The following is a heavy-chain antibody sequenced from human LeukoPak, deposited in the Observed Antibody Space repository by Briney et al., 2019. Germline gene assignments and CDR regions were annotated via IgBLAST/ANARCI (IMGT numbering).Heavy chain of an antibody. J-gene: IGHJ4*02. D-gene: IGHD3-10*01. V-gene: IGHV3-21*01. Sequence: GGSLRLSCAASGFTSSSYSMNWVRQAPGKGLEWVSSISSSSSYIYYADSVKGRFTISRDNAKNSLYLQMNSLRAEDTAVYYCARDYYGSGSYFDYWGQGTLVTVSS. CDR2: ISSSSSYI. CDR1: GFTSSSYS. CDR3: ARDYYGSGSYFDY.